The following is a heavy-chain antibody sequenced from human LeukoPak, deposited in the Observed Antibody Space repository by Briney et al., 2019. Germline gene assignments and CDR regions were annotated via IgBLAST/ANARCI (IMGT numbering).Heavy chain of an antibody. V-gene: IGHV1-18*04. CDR1: GYTFTSYG. CDR2: ISAYNGNT. CDR3: AKDVGVLRYFDWLLPFDY. Sequence: ASVKVSCKASGYTFTSYGISWVRQAPGQGLEWMGWISAYNGNTNYAQKLQGRVTMTTDTFTSTAYMELRSLRSDDTAVYYCAKDVGVLRYFDWLLPFDYWGQGTLVTVSS. J-gene: IGHJ4*02. D-gene: IGHD3-9*01.